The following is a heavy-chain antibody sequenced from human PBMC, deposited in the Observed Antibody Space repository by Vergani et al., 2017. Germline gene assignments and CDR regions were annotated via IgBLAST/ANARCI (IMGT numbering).Heavy chain of an antibody. D-gene: IGHD3-10*01. CDR3: AVRVGELHIDY. CDR1: GFTFSSYS. Sequence: EVQLVESGGGLVQPGGSLRLSCAASGFTFSSYSMNWVRQAPGKGLEWVSYISSSSSTIYYADSVKGRFTISRDNAKNSLYLQMNSLRAEDTAVYYCAVRVGELHIDYWGQGTLVTVSS. V-gene: IGHV3-48*04. J-gene: IGHJ4*02. CDR2: ISSSSSTI.